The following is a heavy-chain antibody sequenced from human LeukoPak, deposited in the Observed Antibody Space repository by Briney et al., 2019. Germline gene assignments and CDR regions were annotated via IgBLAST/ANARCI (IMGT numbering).Heavy chain of an antibody. CDR2: ILYDGSNQ. CDR1: GFTFRSYA. J-gene: IGHJ4*02. CDR3: AGATKWLAHDF. V-gene: IGHV3-30*14. D-gene: IGHD6-19*01. Sequence: GGSLRLSCAASGFTFRSYAMHWVRQAPGKGLEWVGVILYDGSNQYYADSVKGRFTISRDSYMNTLFLQMNSLRADDTAVYYCAGATKWLAHDFWGQGILVTVSS.